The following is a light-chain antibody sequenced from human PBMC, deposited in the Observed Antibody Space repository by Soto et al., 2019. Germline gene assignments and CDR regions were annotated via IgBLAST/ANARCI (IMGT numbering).Light chain of an antibody. CDR2: AAS. CDR1: RDIGND. Sequence: IQMTQSPLSLSASVGDRVIITCRASRDIGNDLGWYQQKPGKAPKILIFAASTLHSGVPSRFSGSGSGTVFTLTISSLHPEDFATYFCLQDYNLPRTFDQGT. CDR3: LQDYNLPRT. J-gene: IGKJ1*01. V-gene: IGKV1-6*01.